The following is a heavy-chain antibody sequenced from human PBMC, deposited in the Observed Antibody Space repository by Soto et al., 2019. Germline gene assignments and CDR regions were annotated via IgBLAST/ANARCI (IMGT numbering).Heavy chain of an antibody. CDR1: GGTFSSYA. Sequence: QVQLVQSGAEVKKPGSSVKVSCKASGGTFSSYAISWVRQAPGQGLEWMGGIIPIFGTANYAQKFQGRVTITADKSTSTAYMELSSRRCEDTAVYYCASGHFGGADSSSGYYYYYGMDVWGQGATVTDSS. V-gene: IGHV1-69*06. D-gene: IGHD6-6*01. CDR3: ASGHFGGADSSSGYYYYYGMDV. CDR2: IIPIFGTA. J-gene: IGHJ6*02.